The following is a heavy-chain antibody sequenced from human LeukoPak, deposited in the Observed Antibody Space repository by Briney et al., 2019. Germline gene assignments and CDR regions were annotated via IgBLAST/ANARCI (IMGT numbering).Heavy chain of an antibody. V-gene: IGHV4-59*01. J-gene: IGHJ4*02. CDR2: IYYSGST. Sequence: SETLSLTCTVSGGSISTYYWSWIRQPPGKGLGWLGYIYYSGSTNYNPSLKSRVTISVDTSKNQFSLKLSSVTAADTAVYYCAREKDSSGWHELDYWGQGTLVTVSS. D-gene: IGHD6-19*01. CDR1: GGSISTYY. CDR3: AREKDSSGWHELDY.